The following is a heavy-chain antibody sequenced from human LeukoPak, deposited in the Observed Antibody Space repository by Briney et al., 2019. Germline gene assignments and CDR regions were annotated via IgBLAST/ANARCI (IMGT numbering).Heavy chain of an antibody. CDR3: ASPHCSGGSCYSRSDAFDI. CDR2: INPNSGGT. J-gene: IGHJ3*02. CDR1: GYTFTGYY. Sequence: GASVKVSRKASGYTFTGYYMHWVRQAPGQGLEWMGWINPNSGGTNYAQKFQGRVTMTRDTSISTAYMELSRLRSDDTAVYYCASPHCSGGSCYSRSDAFDIWGQGTMVTVSS. V-gene: IGHV1-2*02. D-gene: IGHD2-15*01.